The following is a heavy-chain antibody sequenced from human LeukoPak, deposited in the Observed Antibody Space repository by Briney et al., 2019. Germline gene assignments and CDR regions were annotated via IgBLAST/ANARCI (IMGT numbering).Heavy chain of an antibody. CDR3: ARETPWAYYGMDA. CDR2: IYSGGST. CDR1: GFTVSSNY. J-gene: IGHJ6*02. D-gene: IGHD3-16*01. V-gene: IGHV3-53*04. Sequence: GGSLRLSCAASGFTVSSNYTSWVRQAPGKGLEWVSVIYSGGSTYYADSVKGRFTISRHNSKNTLYLQMNSLRAEDTAVYYCARETPWAYYGMDAWGQGTTVTVSS.